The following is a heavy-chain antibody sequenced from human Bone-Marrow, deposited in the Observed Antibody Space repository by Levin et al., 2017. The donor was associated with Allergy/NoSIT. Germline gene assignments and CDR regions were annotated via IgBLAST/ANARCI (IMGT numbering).Heavy chain of an antibody. Sequence: SCTASGFTFSDYYMSWIRQAPGKGLEWVSYITTGSSTYYTDSVKGRFITSRDNAKNSVYLEMSSLRAEDTAVYYCARDDTWGSLDHWGQGILVTVSS. J-gene: IGHJ4*02. D-gene: IGHD7-27*01. CDR3: ARDDTWGSLDH. CDR1: GFTFSDYY. V-gene: IGHV3-11*01. CDR2: ITTGSST.